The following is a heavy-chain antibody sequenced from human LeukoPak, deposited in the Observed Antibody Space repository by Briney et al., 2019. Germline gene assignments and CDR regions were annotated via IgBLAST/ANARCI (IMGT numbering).Heavy chain of an antibody. Sequence: SETLSLTCAVYGGSFSGYYWGWIRQPPGKGLEWIGSIYYSGSTYYNPSLKSRVTISVDTSKNQFSLKLSSVTAADTAVYYCARVGRKIGYCSGGSCFNWFDPWGQGTLVTVSS. J-gene: IGHJ5*02. CDR3: ARVGRKIGYCSGGSCFNWFDP. CDR1: GGSFSGYY. V-gene: IGHV4-34*01. D-gene: IGHD2-15*01. CDR2: IYYSGST.